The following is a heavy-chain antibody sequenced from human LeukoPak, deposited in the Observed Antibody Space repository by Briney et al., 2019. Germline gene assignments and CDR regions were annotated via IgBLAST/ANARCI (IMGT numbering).Heavy chain of an antibody. J-gene: IGHJ3*01. D-gene: IGHD1-14*01. CDR1: GDSVSSEDAA. CDR3: ARASNRAFDA. CDR2: TYYRSKWGS. V-gene: IGHV6-1*01. Sequence: SQTLSLTCALSGDSVSSEDAAWNWIRQSPSRGLEWLGRTYYRSKWGSDYAVSVKSRVTVNPDPSKNQFSLQLNSVTPEDTAVYFCARASNRAFDAWGQGTVVIVSS.